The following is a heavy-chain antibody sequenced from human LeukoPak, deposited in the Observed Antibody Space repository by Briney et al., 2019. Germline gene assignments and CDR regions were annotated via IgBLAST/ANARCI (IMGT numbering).Heavy chain of an antibody. CDR2: ISSSSSYI. Sequence: NTGGSLRLSCVASGFTFRDYYMSWIRRAPGKGLEWVSYISSSSSYIDYADSVKGRFTISRDNAKNSLHLQMKSLRAEDTAVYYCARVVSPIGEDGYNPGFDYWGQGTLVTVSS. D-gene: IGHD5-24*01. CDR3: ARVVSPIGEDGYNPGFDY. V-gene: IGHV3-11*05. J-gene: IGHJ4*02. CDR1: GFTFRDYY.